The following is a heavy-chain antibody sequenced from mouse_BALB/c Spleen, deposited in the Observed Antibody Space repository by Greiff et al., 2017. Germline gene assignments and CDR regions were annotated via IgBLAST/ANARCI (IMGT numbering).Heavy chain of an antibody. V-gene: IGHV5-4*02. J-gene: IGHJ2*01. Sequence: DVQLVESGGGLVKPGGSLKLSCAASGFTFSDYYMYWVRQTPEKRLEWVATISDGGSYTYYPDSVKGRFTISRDNAKNNLYLQMSSLKSEDTAMYYCARDLAGTAFDYWGQGTTLTVSS. CDR1: GFTFSDYY. D-gene: IGHD4-1*01. CDR3: ARDLAGTAFDY. CDR2: ISDGGSYT.